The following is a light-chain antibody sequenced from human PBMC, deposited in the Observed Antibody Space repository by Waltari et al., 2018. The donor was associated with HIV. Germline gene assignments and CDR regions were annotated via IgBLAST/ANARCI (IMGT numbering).Light chain of an antibody. J-gene: IGKJ4*01. CDR2: DAS. CDR3: QQRSNWPALS. CDR1: QNVNTF. V-gene: IGKV3-11*01. Sequence: EIVFTQSPATLSLSPGERAILSCRASQNVNTFLAWYQQKPGQAPSLLIFDASKRATGIPARFSGRGSGTDFTLTISSLDAEDSAFYFCQQRSNWPALSFGGGTKVEIK.